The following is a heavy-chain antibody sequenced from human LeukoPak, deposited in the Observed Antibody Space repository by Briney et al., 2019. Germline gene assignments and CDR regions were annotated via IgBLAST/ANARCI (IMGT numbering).Heavy chain of an antibody. V-gene: IGHV3-30*18. D-gene: IGHD3-22*01. J-gene: IGHJ5*02. CDR3: AKDQYYDSSGSRFDP. Sequence: GGSLRLSCAASGFTFSSYGMHWVRQAPGKGLEWVAVISYDGSNKYYADSVKGRFTISRDNSKNTLYLQMNSLRAEDTAVYYCAKDQYYDSSGSRFDPWGQGTLVTVSS. CDR2: ISYDGSNK. CDR1: GFTFSSYG.